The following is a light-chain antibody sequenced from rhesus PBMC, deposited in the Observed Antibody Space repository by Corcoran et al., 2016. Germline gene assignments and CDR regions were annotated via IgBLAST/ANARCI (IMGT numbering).Light chain of an antibody. Sequence: DIQMTQSPFSLSASVGDTVPLTCRASQSISSWLDWYQQKPGKAPKVLIYKATSLQTGAPTRFRGSGSGTDFTLTISILQSEDFTTYYCQQYTSGPYSFGQGTKVGIK. CDR1: QSISSW. V-gene: IGKV1-22*01. J-gene: IGKJ2*01. CDR3: QQYTSGPYS. CDR2: KAT.